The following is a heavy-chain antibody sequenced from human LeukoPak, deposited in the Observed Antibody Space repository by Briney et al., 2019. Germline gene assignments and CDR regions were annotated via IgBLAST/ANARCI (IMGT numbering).Heavy chain of an antibody. Sequence: GGSLRLSCAASRFTLNSFAMSWVRQAPGKGLEWVSVIGGSNGITFYVGSVKGRFTISRDNSKDTLYLQMNSLRAEDTAVYYCARNENSGWGYFDYWGQGTLVTVSS. CDR1: RFTLNSFA. J-gene: IGHJ4*02. CDR3: ARNENSGWGYFDY. D-gene: IGHD5-12*01. CDR2: IGGSNGIT. V-gene: IGHV3-23*01.